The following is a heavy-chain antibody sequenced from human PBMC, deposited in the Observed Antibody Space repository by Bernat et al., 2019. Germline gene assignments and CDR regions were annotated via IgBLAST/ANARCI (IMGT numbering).Heavy chain of an antibody. CDR1: GFTFSSYA. V-gene: IGHV3-30*01. Sequence: QVQLVESGGGVVQPGRSLRLSCAASGFTFSSYAMHWVRQAPGKGLEWVAVISYDGSNKYNADSVKGRFTISRDNSKNTLYLQMNSLRAEDTAVYYCARDAIAAADYYYYMDVWGKGTTVTVSS. CDR2: ISYDGSNK. J-gene: IGHJ6*03. D-gene: IGHD6-13*01. CDR3: ARDAIAAADYYYYMDV.